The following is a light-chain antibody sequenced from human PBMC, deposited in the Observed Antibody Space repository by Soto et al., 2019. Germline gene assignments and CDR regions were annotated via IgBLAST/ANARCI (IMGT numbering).Light chain of an antibody. J-gene: IGKJ5*01. CDR3: QQLNSYPIT. Sequence: EIQMTQSPSTLSGSVGERATLSCRASQTISSWLAWHQQKPGKAPKLLIYKASTLQSGVPSRFSGSGSGTEFTLTISSLQPEDFATYYCQQLNSYPITFGQGTRLDIK. CDR2: KAS. V-gene: IGKV1-5*03. CDR1: QTISSW.